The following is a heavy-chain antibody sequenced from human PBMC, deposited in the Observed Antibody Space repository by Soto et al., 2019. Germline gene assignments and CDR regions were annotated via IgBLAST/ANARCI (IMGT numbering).Heavy chain of an antibody. J-gene: IGHJ4*02. CDR2: IYTSGST. CDR3: ARGGIAARPHLSFDY. CDR1: GGSISSYY. D-gene: IGHD6-6*01. V-gene: IGHV4-4*07. Sequence: SETLSLTCTVSGGSISSYYWSWIRQPAGKGLEWIGRIYTSGSTNYNPSLKSRVTMSVDTSKNQFSLKLSSVTAADTAVYYCARGGIAARPHLSFDYWGQGTLVTVSS.